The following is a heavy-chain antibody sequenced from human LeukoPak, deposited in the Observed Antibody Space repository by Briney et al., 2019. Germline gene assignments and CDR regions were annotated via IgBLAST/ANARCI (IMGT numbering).Heavy chain of an antibody. D-gene: IGHD6-13*01. CDR3: ARDGAAAAGSYFDY. V-gene: IGHV4-30-2*01. CDR2: IYHSGST. Sequence: PSETLSLTCTVSGGSISSGGYYWSWIRQPPGKGLEWIGYIYHSGSTYYNPSLKSRVTISVDRSKNQFSLKLSSVTAADTAVYYCARDGAAAAGSYFDYWGREPWSPSPQ. CDR1: GGSISSGGYY. J-gene: IGHJ4*02.